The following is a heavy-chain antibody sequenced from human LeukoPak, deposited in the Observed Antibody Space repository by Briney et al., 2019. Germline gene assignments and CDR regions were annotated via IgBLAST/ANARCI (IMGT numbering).Heavy chain of an antibody. CDR3: ARGHSGYDGLDY. J-gene: IGHJ4*02. V-gene: IGHV4-39*07. Sequence: ETLSLTCTVSGGSISSSSYYWGWIRQPPGKGLEWIGSIYYSGSTYYNPSLKSRVTISVDTSKNQFSLKLSSVTAADMAVYYCARGHSGYDGLDYWGQGTLVTVSS. CDR2: IYYSGST. CDR1: GGSISSSSYY. D-gene: IGHD5-12*01.